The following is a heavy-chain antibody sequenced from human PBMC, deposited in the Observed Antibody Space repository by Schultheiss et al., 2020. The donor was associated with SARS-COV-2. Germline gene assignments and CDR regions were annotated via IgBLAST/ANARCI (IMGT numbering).Heavy chain of an antibody. Sequence: SETLSLTCAVYGGSFSGYYWSWIRQPAGKGLEWIGSIIYSGSTNYNPSLKSRVTISVDTSKNQFSLKLSSVTAADTAVYYCARGGYGSGSYSPGAFDIWGQGTMVTVSS. D-gene: IGHD1-26*01. CDR1: GGSFSGYY. CDR3: ARGGYGSGSYSPGAFDI. V-gene: IGHV4-59*01. CDR2: IIYSGST. J-gene: IGHJ3*02.